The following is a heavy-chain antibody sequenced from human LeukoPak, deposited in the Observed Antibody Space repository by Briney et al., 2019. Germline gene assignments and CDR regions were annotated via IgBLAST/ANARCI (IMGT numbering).Heavy chain of an antibody. J-gene: IGHJ5*02. D-gene: IGHD6-19*01. Sequence: GASVKVSCKASGYTFTSYYMHWVRQAPGQGLEWMGIINPSGGSTSYAQKFQGRVTMTRDTSTSTVYMELSNLRAADTAVYYCAKDLSRAVAADWFDPWDQGSLVTVSS. V-gene: IGHV1-46*01. CDR2: INPSGGST. CDR1: GYTFTSYY. CDR3: AKDLSRAVAADWFDP.